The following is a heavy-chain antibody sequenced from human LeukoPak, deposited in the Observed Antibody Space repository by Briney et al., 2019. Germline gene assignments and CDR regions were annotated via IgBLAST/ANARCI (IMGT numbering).Heavy chain of an antibody. D-gene: IGHD2-15*01. J-gene: IGHJ3*02. CDR3: AFQTEASVLPEPAFDI. Sequence: SETLSLTCTVSGGSISSSSYYWGWIRQPPGKGLDWIGTIYNSGSTYYNPSLKRRVTISVDTSKNQFSLKLSSVTAADTAVYYCAFQTEASVLPEPAFDIWGQGTMVTVSS. V-gene: IGHV4-39*01. CDR1: GGSISSSSYY. CDR2: IYNSGST.